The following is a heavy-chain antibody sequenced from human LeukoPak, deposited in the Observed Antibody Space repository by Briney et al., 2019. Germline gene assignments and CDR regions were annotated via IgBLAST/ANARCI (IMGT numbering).Heavy chain of an antibody. CDR3: AKVESYYFDY. CDR2: ISGSGGST. CDR1: GFTFSSYA. Sequence: GGSLRLSCAASGFTFSSYAMSWVRQPPGKGLEWFSAISGSGGSTYYADSVKGGFTISRDNSKNTLYLQMNSLRAEDTAVYYCAKVESYYFDYWGQGTLVTVSS. V-gene: IGHV3-23*01. J-gene: IGHJ4*02.